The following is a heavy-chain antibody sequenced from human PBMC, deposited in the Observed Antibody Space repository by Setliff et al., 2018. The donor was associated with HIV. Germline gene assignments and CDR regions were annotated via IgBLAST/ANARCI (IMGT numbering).Heavy chain of an antibody. D-gene: IGHD1-1*01. Sequence: SETLSLTCTVSGGSISSYYWSWIRQPAGQGLQWIGRVYTRGITTYNPYLKSRVTMSVDTSKNQFSLNLNSVTAADTAVYYCASAGSGTRAPPRYWGQGTLVTVSS. V-gene: IGHV4-4*07. CDR1: GGSISSYY. J-gene: IGHJ4*02. CDR2: VYTRGIT. CDR3: ASAGSGTRAPPRY.